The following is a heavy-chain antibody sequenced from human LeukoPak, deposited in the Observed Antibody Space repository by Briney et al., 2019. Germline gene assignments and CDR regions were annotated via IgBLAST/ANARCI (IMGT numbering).Heavy chain of an antibody. Sequence: GGSLRLSCAASGFTFSSNWMSWVRQAPGKGLEWVANINQDGSEKYYVDSLKGRFTISRDNAKNSLFLQMNSLRVEDTAVYYCARALHSSSSFWGQGTMVTVSS. CDR1: GFTFSSNW. D-gene: IGHD6-6*01. J-gene: IGHJ3*01. CDR2: INQDGSEK. V-gene: IGHV3-7*01. CDR3: ARALHSSSSF.